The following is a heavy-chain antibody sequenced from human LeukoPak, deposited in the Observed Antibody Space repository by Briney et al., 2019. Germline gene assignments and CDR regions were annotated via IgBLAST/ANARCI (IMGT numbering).Heavy chain of an antibody. CDR1: GFTFSSYW. J-gene: IGHJ3*02. Sequence: PGGSLRLSCAASGFTFSSYWMHWVRQAPGKGLVWVSRIKTDGSSTTYADFVKGRFTISRDNAKNTLYLQMNSLRAEDTAVYYRARESYCSGGSCYSGRAFDIWGQGTMVTVSS. V-gene: IGHV3-74*01. CDR3: ARESYCSGGSCYSGRAFDI. CDR2: IKTDGSST. D-gene: IGHD2-15*01.